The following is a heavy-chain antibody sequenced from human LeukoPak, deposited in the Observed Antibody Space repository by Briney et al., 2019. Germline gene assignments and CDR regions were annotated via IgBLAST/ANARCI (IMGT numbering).Heavy chain of an antibody. J-gene: IGHJ5*02. D-gene: IGHD6-19*01. CDR2: TYYRSKWYN. V-gene: IGHV6-1*01. CDR1: GDSVSSNSAA. Sequence: SQTLSLTYAISGDSVSSNSAAWNWIRQSPSRGLEWLGRTYYRSKWYNDYAVSVKSRITINPDTSKNQFSLQLNSVTPEDTAVYYCARVEGGYSSGWLVEWRNWFDPWGQGTLVTVSS. CDR3: ARVEGGYSSGWLVEWRNWFDP.